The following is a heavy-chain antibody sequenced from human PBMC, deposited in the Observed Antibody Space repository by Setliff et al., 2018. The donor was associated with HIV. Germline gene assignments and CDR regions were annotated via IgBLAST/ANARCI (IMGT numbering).Heavy chain of an antibody. J-gene: IGHJ4*02. Sequence: SETLSLTCTVSGDSISSVSYSWGWIRQPPGKGLEWIGSIYYDGRTFYKPSLKSRLTISVDTSKNQFSLKVNSVTAADTAVYYCARLRPSVADRSYFDHWGQGTLVTVSS. CDR1: GDSISSVSYS. D-gene: IGHD6-19*01. CDR3: ARLRPSVADRSYFDH. V-gene: IGHV4-39*01. CDR2: IYYDGRT.